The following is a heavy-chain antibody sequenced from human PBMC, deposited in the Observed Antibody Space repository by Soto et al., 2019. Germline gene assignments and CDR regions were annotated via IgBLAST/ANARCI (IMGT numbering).Heavy chain of an antibody. D-gene: IGHD2-15*01. CDR2: IWYDGSNK. CDR3: ARDVEALEAAPQFLQH. V-gene: IGHV3-33*01. J-gene: IGHJ1*01. CDR1: GFTFNSYG. Sequence: QVPLVESGGGVVQPGRSLRLSCAASGFTFNSYGMHWVRQAPGKGLEWVTVIWYDGSNKYYADSVKGRFTISRDNSKNTLYLQMNSLRAEDTAVYYCARDVEALEAAPQFLQHWGQGTLVTVST.